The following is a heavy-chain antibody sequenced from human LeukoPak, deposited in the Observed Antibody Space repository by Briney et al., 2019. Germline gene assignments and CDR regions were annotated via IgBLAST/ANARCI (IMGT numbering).Heavy chain of an antibody. V-gene: IGHV3-23*01. CDR1: GYTFSNYA. CDR2: ISSRGDST. Sequence: PGRTLRLSYAASGYTFSNYAMSWVRRVPGRGLEWVITISSRGDSTYDTESVKGRFTIPRHNSKHWLYLQMNSVRGGHTSVYYCAKGPRPDITVAHTVEKWGQGSLVTVSS. CDR3: AKGPRPDITVAHTVEK. J-gene: IGHJ4*02. D-gene: IGHD2-15*01.